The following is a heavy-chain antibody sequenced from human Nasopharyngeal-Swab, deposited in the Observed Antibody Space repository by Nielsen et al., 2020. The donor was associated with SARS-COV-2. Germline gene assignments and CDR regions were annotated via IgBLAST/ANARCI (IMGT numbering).Heavy chain of an antibody. J-gene: IGHJ6*03. Sequence: GGSLRLSCAASGFTFSGSAMHWVRQASGKGLEWVGRIRSKANSYATAYAASVKGRFTISRDDSKNTAYLQMNSLKTEDTAVYYCTSSIAAAGSRYYYYYMDVWGKGTTGTVSS. CDR3: TSSIAAAGSRYYYYYMDV. V-gene: IGHV3-73*01. CDR1: GFTFSGSA. CDR2: IRSKANSYAT. D-gene: IGHD6-13*01.